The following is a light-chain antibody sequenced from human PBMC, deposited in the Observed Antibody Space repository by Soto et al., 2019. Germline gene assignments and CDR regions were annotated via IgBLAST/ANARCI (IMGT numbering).Light chain of an antibody. CDR2: GAS. J-gene: IGKJ1*01. V-gene: IGKV3D-15*01. CDR1: QNILRT. Sequence: VMTQSPVTLSVSPGETATLSCKASQNILRTLAWYQQKPGQPPRLLIYGASTRVTGIPARFSGNGSGTEFTLTISSLQSEDFAVYYCQQYNSWPRTFGQGTKVEIK. CDR3: QQYNSWPRT.